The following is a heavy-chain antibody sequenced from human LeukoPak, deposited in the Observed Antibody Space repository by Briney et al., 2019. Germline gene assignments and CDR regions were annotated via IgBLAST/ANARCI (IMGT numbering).Heavy chain of an antibody. CDR3: AKSRGYYYEKSGPADY. V-gene: IGHV3-30*18. Sequence: GGSLRLSCAASGFTFSSYGMHWVRQTPGKGLEWVAVISYDGSNKYYADSVKGRSTISRDNSKNTLYLQMNSLRAEDTAVYYCAKSRGYYYEKSGPADYWGQGTLVTVSS. D-gene: IGHD3-22*01. J-gene: IGHJ4*02. CDR1: GFTFSSYG. CDR2: ISYDGSNK.